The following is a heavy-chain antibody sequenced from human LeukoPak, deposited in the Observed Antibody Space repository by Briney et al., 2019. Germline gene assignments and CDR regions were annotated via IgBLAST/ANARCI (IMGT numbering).Heavy chain of an antibody. CDR2: INHSGGT. D-gene: IGHD6-19*01. J-gene: IGHJ6*03. CDR1: GGSFSGYY. Sequence: SETLSLTXAVYGGSFSGYYWSWIRQPPGKGLEWIGEINHSGGTNYNPSLKSRVTISVDTSKNQFSLKLSSVTAADTAVYYCARARAVGYYYYYYMDVWGKGTTVTVSS. V-gene: IGHV4-34*01. CDR3: ARARAVGYYYYYYMDV.